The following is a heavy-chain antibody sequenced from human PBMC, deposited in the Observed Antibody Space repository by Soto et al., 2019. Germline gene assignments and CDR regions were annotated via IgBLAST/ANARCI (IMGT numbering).Heavy chain of an antibody. J-gene: IGHJ4*02. CDR3: ARGCGFDSFDY. Sequence: PSETLSLTCTVSGASITYGAYSWSWIRQTPGKGLEWIGYINHLETTFYNPSFESRLTLSIDRTKNQFSLNLKSMSAADRAVYFCARGCGFDSFDYWGQGILVTVSS. V-gene: IGHV4-30-2*01. CDR2: INHLETT. CDR1: GASITYGAYS. D-gene: IGHD3-10*01.